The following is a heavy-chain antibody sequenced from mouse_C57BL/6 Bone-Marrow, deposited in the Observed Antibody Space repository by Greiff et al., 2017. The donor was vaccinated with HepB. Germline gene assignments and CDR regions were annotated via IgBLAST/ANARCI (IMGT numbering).Heavy chain of an antibody. J-gene: IGHJ4*01. CDR3: ARDGRYAMDY. CDR2: ISDGGSYT. Sequence: EVKLVESGGGLVKPGGSLKLSCAASGFTFSSYALSWVRQTPEKRLEWVATISDGGSYTYYPDNVKGRFTISRDNAKNNLYLQMSHLKSEDTAMYYCARDGRYAMDYWGQGTSVTVSS. V-gene: IGHV5-4*01. CDR1: GFTFSSYA.